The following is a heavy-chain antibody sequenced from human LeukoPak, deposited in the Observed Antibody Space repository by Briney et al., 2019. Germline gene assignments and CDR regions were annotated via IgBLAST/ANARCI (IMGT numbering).Heavy chain of an antibody. CDR1: GFTFSSYS. D-gene: IGHD3-16*01. J-gene: IGHJ4*02. Sequence: GGSLRLSRAASGFTFSSYSMNWVRQAPGKGLEWVSSISSSSSYIYYADSVKGRFTISRDNAKNSLYLQMNSLRAEDTAVYYCASWRSSEYYFDYWGQGTLVTVSS. V-gene: IGHV3-21*01. CDR2: ISSSSSYI. CDR3: ASWRSSEYYFDY.